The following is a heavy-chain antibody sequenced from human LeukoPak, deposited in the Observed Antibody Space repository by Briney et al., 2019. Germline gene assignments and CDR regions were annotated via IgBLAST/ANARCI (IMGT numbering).Heavy chain of an antibody. J-gene: IGHJ6*02. CDR1: GFTFSSFS. V-gene: IGHV3-48*04. D-gene: IGHD6-13*01. CDR3: ARDSQQLTKKEYYYYYYGMDV. CDR2: ISNSGNTI. Sequence: GGSLRLSCAASGFTFSSFSMNWVRQAPGKGLEWVSFISNSGNTIYYADSVKGRFTISRDNAKNSLYLQMNSLRAEDTAVYYCARDSQQLTKKEYYYYYYGMDVWGQGTTVTVSS.